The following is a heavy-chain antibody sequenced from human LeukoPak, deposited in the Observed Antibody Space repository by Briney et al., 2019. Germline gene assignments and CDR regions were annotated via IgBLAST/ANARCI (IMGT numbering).Heavy chain of an antibody. V-gene: IGHV3-7*05. J-gene: IGHJ3*02. CDR1: GFTFSNYW. CDR3: ARALSPDYYDSSNDAFDI. D-gene: IGHD3-22*01. Sequence: GGSLRLSCAASGFTFSNYWMIWVRQAPGKGLEWVGNIKQDGSEKRYADSVRGRFTISRDNAQTSLYPQMNSLRAEDTAVYYCARALSPDYYDSSNDAFDIWGQGTMVTVSS. CDR2: IKQDGSEK.